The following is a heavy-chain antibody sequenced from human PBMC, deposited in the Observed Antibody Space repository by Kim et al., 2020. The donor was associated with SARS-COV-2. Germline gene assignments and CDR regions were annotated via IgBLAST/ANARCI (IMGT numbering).Heavy chain of an antibody. Sequence: SGPTLVNPTQTLTLTCTFSGFSLSTSGVGVGWIRQPPGKALEWFALIYWDDDKRYSPSLKSRLTITKDTSKNQVVLTMTNMDPVDTATYYCAHSFYSGSYHDPNWFDPWGQGTLVTVSS. CDR3: AHSFYSGSYHDPNWFDP. CDR2: IYWDDDK. CDR1: GFSLSTSGVG. V-gene: IGHV2-5*02. D-gene: IGHD1-26*01. J-gene: IGHJ5*02.